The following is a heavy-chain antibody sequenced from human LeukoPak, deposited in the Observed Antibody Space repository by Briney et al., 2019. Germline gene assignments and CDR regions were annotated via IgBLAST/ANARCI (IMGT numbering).Heavy chain of an antibody. V-gene: IGHV3-21*01. CDR3: AREGLWETGRDAFDI. CDR1: GFTFSIYS. D-gene: IGHD3-16*01. Sequence: PGGSLRLSCAASGFTFSIYSMNWVRQAPGKGLEWLSSITSSSNYIYYADSVKGRFTISRDNAKNSLYLQMNRLRAEDTALYYCAREGLWETGRDAFDIWGQGTMVTVSS. CDR2: ITSSSNYI. J-gene: IGHJ3*02.